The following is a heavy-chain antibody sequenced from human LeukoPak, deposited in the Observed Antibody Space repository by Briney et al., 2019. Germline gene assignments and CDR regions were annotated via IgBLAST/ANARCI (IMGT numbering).Heavy chain of an antibody. J-gene: IGHJ4*02. D-gene: IGHD2-2*01. V-gene: IGHV1-18*01. CDR3: ARAYCSSPSCPPTKY. Sequence: ASVKVSCKASGYTFTSYGISWVRQAPGQGLEWMGWISAYNGNTNYAQKLQGRVTMTTDTSTSTAYMELRSLRSDDTAVYYCARAYCSSPSCPPTKYWGQGTLVTVSS. CDR2: ISAYNGNT. CDR1: GYTFTSYG.